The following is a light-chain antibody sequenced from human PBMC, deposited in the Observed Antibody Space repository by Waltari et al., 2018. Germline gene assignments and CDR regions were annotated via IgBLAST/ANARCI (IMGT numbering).Light chain of an antibody. CDR2: EVS. CDR1: NSDVGAYQL. Sequence: QSALTQPVSVSESPGESITISCTGTNSDVGAYQLFSWYPQHPDKPPKLIIYEVSNRPSVVSSRFSASKSGNTSSLTISGLQAEDEADYYCTSFTSRSTWVFGGGTKLTVL. CDR3: TSFTSRSTWV. J-gene: IGLJ3*02. V-gene: IGLV2-14*01.